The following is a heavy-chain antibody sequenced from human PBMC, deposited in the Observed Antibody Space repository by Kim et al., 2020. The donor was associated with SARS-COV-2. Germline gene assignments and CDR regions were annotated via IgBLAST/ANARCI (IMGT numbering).Heavy chain of an antibody. Sequence: NDYAVSVKSRITINPDTSKTQFSLQLNSVTPEDTAVYYCARDSSSWSFDYWGQGTLVTVSS. CDR2: N. D-gene: IGHD6-13*01. V-gene: IGHV6-1*01. J-gene: IGHJ4*02. CDR3: ARDSSSWSFDY.